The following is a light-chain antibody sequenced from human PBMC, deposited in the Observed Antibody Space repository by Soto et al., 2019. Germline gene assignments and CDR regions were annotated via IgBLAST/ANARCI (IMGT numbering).Light chain of an antibody. Sequence: DIQMTQSPCSLSASVVDRFTITCLAGQSISSYLNWYQQKPGKAPKLLIYAASSLQSGVPSRLSGSGSGTDFTLTISSLQPEDFATYYCQQSYSTPQTFGQGTKV. CDR2: AAS. CDR1: QSISSY. J-gene: IGKJ1*01. CDR3: QQSYSTPQT. V-gene: IGKV1-39*01.